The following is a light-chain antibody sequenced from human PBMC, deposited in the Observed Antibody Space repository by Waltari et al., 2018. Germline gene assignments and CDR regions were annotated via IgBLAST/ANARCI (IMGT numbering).Light chain of an antibody. V-gene: IGKV3-20*01. CDR2: GAS. CDR1: QSVSSSY. J-gene: IGKJ1*01. Sequence: ETVLTQSPGTLSLSPGERATLSCRASQSVSSSYLAWYQQKPGQAPRLLMYGASSRATGIPDRFSGGGSGTDFTLTISRLEPEDFAVYYCLQYINSPWTFGQWTKVEIK. CDR3: LQYINSPWT.